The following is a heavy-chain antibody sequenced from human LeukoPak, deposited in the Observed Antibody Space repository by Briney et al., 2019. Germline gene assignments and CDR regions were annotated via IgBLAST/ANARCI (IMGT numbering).Heavy chain of an antibody. D-gene: IGHD6-6*01. CDR3: AREAYSSSLRPDAFDI. CDR2: INPSGGST. J-gene: IGHJ3*02. V-gene: IGHV1-46*01. CDR1: GYTFTSYY. Sequence: GASVNVSCKASGYTFTSYYMHWVRQAPGQGLEWMGIINPSGGSTSYAQKFQGRVTMTRDTSTSTVYMALSSLRSEDTAVYYCAREAYSSSLRPDAFDIWGQGTMVTVSS.